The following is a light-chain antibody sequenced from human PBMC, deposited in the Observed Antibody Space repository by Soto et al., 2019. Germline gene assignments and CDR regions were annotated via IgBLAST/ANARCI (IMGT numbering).Light chain of an antibody. Sequence: SYELTQPPSVSVAPGHTARITCWGNNLLSKSGHWYQQKPGHAPVLVVYDDSDRPSGIPERFSGSNSGNTATLTISRVEAGDEADYYCQVWDSSSDHVFGTGTKVTVL. J-gene: IGLJ1*01. CDR2: DDS. CDR3: QVWDSSSDHV. CDR1: NLLSKS. V-gene: IGLV3-21*02.